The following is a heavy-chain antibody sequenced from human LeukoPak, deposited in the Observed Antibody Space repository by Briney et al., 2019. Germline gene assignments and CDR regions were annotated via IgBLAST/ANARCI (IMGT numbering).Heavy chain of an antibody. Sequence: SETLSLTCSVSGDSISTSSYYWGWIRQPPGKGLEWIGTIYYSGTTYYNPSLKSRVTISVDTSKNQFSLKLSSVTAADTAVYYCASVRRGFGESSKYYAYYYMGVWGKGTTVTISS. J-gene: IGHJ6*03. CDR3: ASVRRGFGESSKYYAYYYMGV. D-gene: IGHD3-10*01. CDR1: GDSISTSSYY. CDR2: IYYSGTT. V-gene: IGHV4-39*01.